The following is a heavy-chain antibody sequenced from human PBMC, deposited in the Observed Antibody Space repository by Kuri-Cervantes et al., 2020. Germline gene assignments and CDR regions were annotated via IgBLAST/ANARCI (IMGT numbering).Heavy chain of an antibody. CDR2: ISYDGSNK. Sequence: GGSLRLSCAASGFTFSSYAMHWVRQAPGKGLEWVAVISYDGSNKYYADSVKGRFTISRDNSKNTLYLQMNSLRAEDTAVYYCAKVSEQLPPDYWGQGTLVTVSS. CDR1: GFTFSSYA. D-gene: IGHD5-18*01. CDR3: AKVSEQLPPDY. V-gene: IGHV3-30*04. J-gene: IGHJ4*02.